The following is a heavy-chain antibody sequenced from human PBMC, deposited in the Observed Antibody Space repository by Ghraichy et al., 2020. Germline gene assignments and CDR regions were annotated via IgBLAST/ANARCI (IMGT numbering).Heavy chain of an antibody. CDR3: ARDHPPVRFWSGYFPHYYYYMDV. CDR1: GYTFTSYG. V-gene: IGHV1-18*01. J-gene: IGHJ6*03. Sequence: ASVKVSCKASGYTFTSYGISWVRQAPGQGLEWMGWISAYNGNTNYAQKLQGRVTMTTDTSTSTAYMELRSLRSDDTAVYYCARDHPPVRFWSGYFPHYYYYMDVWGKGTTVTVSS. CDR2: ISAYNGNT. D-gene: IGHD3-3*01.